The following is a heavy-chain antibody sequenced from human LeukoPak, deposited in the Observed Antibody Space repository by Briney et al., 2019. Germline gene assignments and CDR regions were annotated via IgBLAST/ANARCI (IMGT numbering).Heavy chain of an antibody. CDR1: GASISSSSYY. CDR3: ADSSDYYSSRFDS. D-gene: IGHD3-22*01. V-gene: IGHV4-39*07. CDR2: IYYSGST. J-gene: IGHJ4*02. Sequence: SETLSLTCTVSGASISSSSYYWGWIRQPPGKGLEWIGSIYYSGSTYYNPSLESRVTISLDTSKNQFSLKLSSVTAADTALYYCADSSDYYSSRFDSWGQGTLVTVSS.